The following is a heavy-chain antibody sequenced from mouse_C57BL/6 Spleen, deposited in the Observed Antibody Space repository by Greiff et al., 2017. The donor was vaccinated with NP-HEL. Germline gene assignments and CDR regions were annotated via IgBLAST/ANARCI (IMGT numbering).Heavy chain of an antibody. J-gene: IGHJ4*01. D-gene: IGHD2-5*01. V-gene: IGHV1-82*01. CDR3: ERFKGYYSNYGDAMDY. Sequence: QVQLQQSGPELVKPGASVKISCKASGYSFSSSWMNWVKQRPGKGLEWIGRIYPGDGDTNYNGMFKGKATLTADKSSSTAYMQHSSLTSVDSAVYFCERFKGYYSNYGDAMDYWGQGTSVTVSS. CDR1: GYSFSSSW. CDR2: IYPGDGDT.